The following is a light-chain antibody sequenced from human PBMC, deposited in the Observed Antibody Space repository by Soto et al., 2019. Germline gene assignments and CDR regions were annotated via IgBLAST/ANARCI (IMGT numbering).Light chain of an antibody. CDR3: QQRRNWYT. Sequence: EIVLTQSPATLSLSPGERATLSCRASQSVSRYLAWYQQKPGQAPRLLIYDASNRATGIPARFSGSGSGTDFTLPISSLEPEDFAVYYCQQRRNWYTFGQGTKLGIK. CDR2: DAS. J-gene: IGKJ2*01. CDR1: QSVSRY. V-gene: IGKV3-11*01.